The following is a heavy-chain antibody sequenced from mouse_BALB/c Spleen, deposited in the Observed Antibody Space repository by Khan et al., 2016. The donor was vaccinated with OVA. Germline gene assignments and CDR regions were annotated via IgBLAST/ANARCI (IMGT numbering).Heavy chain of an antibody. V-gene: IGHV2-2*02. D-gene: IGHD2-4*01. CDR2: IWSGGST. CDR3: GRNDDYDEGVDY. J-gene: IGHJ3*01. Sequence: QVQLKQSGPGLVQPSQSLSITCTVSGFSLTTYGVHWVRQSPGKGLEWLGVIWSGGSTDYNAAFIPRLSISKDNSKCQAFFIMNSLQANDTAIYYCGRNDDYDEGVDYWGQGTMVTVSA. CDR1: GFSLTTYG.